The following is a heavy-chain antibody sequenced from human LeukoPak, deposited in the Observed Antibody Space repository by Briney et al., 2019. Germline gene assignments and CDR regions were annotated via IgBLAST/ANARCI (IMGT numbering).Heavy chain of an antibody. J-gene: IGHJ3*02. D-gene: IGHD6-13*01. CDR3: AVAGYSSSWALAAFDI. CDR2: INPNSGGT. Sequence: ASVKVSCTASGYTFTGYYMHWVRQAPGQGLEWMGRINPNSGGTNYAQKFQGRVTMPRDTSISTAYMELSRLRSDETAVYYCAVAGYSSSWALAAFDIWGQGTMVTVSS. CDR1: GYTFTGYY. V-gene: IGHV1-2*06.